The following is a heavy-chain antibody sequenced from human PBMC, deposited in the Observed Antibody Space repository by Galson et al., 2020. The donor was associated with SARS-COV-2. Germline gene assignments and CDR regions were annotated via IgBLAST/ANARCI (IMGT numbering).Heavy chain of an antibody. V-gene: IGHV3-21*01. J-gene: IGHJ4*02. CDR3: ATRGDDGGVFDY. CDR2: ISSSGSYI. Sequence: GGSLRLSCAGSGFIFSYYTMNWVRQAPGKGLEWVSYISSSGSYIDYADSVKGRFTISRDNAKNSLYLQMSSLRAEDTAVYYCATRGDDGGVFDYWGQGTLVTVSS. D-gene: IGHD2-8*02. CDR1: GFIFSYYT.